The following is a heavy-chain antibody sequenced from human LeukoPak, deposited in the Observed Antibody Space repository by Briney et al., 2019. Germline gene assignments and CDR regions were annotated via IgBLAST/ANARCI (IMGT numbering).Heavy chain of an antibody. CDR3: ARSIIGVLRFLEWLPKYYYYYYMDV. D-gene: IGHD3-3*01. J-gene: IGHJ6*03. CDR1: GYTFTSYD. Sequence: GASVKVSCKASGYTFTSYDINWVRQATGQGLEWMGWMNPNSGNTGYAQKFQGRVTITRNNSISTAYMELSSLRSEDTAVYYCARSIIGVLRFLEWLPKYYYYYYMDVWGKGTTVTVSS. V-gene: IGHV1-8*03. CDR2: MNPNSGNT.